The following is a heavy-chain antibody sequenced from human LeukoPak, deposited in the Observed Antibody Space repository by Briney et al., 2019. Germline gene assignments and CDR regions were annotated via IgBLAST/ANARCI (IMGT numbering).Heavy chain of an antibody. Sequence: PGGSLRLSCAASGFTFITYWMSWVCQAPGKGLEWVANINQDGSQKRYVDSVQGRFTISIDNTKNSLFLQMNSLRAEDTAVYYCARLKDDVTKLDYWGQGTLVTVPS. CDR1: GFTFITYW. CDR3: ARLKDDVTKLDY. J-gene: IGHJ4*02. V-gene: IGHV3-7*01. CDR2: INQDGSQK. D-gene: IGHD2-8*01.